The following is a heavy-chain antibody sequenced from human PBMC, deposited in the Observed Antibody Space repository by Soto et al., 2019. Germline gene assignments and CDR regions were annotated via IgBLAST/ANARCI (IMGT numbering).Heavy chain of an antibody. Sequence: PSETLSLTCTVSGGSISSGGYYWSWIRQHPGKALEWIGYIYYSGSTYYNPSLKSRVTISVDTSKNQFSLKLSSVTAADTAVYYCARDAHLNSITGTTDWFDPWGQGTLVTVPS. CDR1: GGSISSGGYY. CDR3: ARDAHLNSITGTTDWFDP. CDR2: IYYSGST. D-gene: IGHD1-7*01. J-gene: IGHJ5*02. V-gene: IGHV4-31*03.